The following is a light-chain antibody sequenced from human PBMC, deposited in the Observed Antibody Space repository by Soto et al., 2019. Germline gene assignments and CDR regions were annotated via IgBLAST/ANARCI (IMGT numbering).Light chain of an antibody. J-gene: IGLJ1*01. CDR2: LKSDGTH. V-gene: IGLV4-69*01. CDR1: SGHSNYA. CDR3: QTWGTDVVV. Sequence: QLVLTQSPSASASLGASVTLTCTLTSGHSNYAVAWHQQQPQKGPRYLMKLKSDGTHKKGDGIPDRFSGSSSGSVRYLTISSLQSDDEGDYYCQTWGTDVVVFGGGTKLTVL.